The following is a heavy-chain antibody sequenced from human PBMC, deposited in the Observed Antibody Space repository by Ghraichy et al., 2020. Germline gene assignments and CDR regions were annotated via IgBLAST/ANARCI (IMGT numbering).Heavy chain of an antibody. CDR3: TTDRYHAGNCTGSSCSHTYYYYGMDV. Sequence: GESLNISCAASGFTFNRAWMNWVRQVPGKGLEWVGRMKTQLAGGTADYAAPVKGRFTISRDDSQNTLYLQMNNLQTDDTAVYHCTTDRYHAGNCTGSSCSHTYYYYGMDVWGQGTTVTVSS. CDR2: MKTQLAGGTA. D-gene: IGHD2-2*01. V-gene: IGHV3-15*07. CDR1: GFTFNRAW. J-gene: IGHJ6*02.